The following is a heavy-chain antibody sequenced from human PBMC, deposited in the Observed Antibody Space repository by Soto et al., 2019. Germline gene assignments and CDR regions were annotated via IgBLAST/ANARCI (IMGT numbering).Heavy chain of an antibody. Sequence: PSETLSLTCTVSGDSIGTTHSYWAWIRQSPGKGLEWIGNIHYSGSTYYMPPLRSRVTLSVDTSKNQFSLRLTSVTAEDMAVYYCARHEGNGNVWPLDYWGQGILVTVSS. CDR3: ARHEGNGNVWPLDY. V-gene: IGHV4-39*01. D-gene: IGHD2-8*01. CDR1: GDSIGTTHSY. J-gene: IGHJ4*02. CDR2: IHYSGST.